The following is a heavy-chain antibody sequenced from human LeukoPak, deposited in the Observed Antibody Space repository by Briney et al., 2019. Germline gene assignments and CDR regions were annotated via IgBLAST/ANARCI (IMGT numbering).Heavy chain of an antibody. CDR3: ARSSGWYHRGPDYYYYYMDV. V-gene: IGHV3-7*01. J-gene: IGHJ6*03. Sequence: PGGSLRLSCAASGFTFSSYEMNWVRQAPGKGLEWVANIKQDGSEKYYVDSVKGRFTISRDNAKNSLYLQMNSLRAEDTAVYYCARSSGWYHRGPDYYYYYMDVWGKGTTVTVS. D-gene: IGHD6-19*01. CDR1: GFTFSSYE. CDR2: IKQDGSEK.